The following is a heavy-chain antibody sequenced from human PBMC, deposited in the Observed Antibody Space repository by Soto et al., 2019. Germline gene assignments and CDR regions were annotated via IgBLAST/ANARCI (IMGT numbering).Heavy chain of an antibody. CDR3: ARDVDYRFDS. Sequence: ASVKVSCKASGYTFTSNGISWVRQAPGQGLEWMGWVSAYSGNTNYAQKIQGRVTMTTDTSTNTAYMELGSLRSDDTAVYFCARDVDYRFDSWGQGTLVPVSS. CDR2: VSAYSGNT. D-gene: IGHD4-17*01. V-gene: IGHV1-18*01. CDR1: GYTFTSNG. J-gene: IGHJ4*02.